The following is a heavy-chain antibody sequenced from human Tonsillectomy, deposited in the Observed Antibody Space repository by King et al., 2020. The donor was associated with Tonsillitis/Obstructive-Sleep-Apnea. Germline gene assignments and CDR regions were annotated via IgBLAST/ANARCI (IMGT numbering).Heavy chain of an antibody. CDR3: ARFTPRYYYFDY. D-gene: IGHD3-16*01. Sequence: LQLQESGPGLGKPSETLSLTCTVSGGSISSSNYSWGWTRQPPGKGLGGIGEIYYSGGTHYNASLKSRITISVDTSKNQFSLKLSSVTAADTAVYYCARFTPRYYYFDYWGQGTLVTVSS. CDR1: GGSISSSNYS. J-gene: IGHJ4*02. V-gene: IGHV4-39*01. CDR2: IYYSGGT.